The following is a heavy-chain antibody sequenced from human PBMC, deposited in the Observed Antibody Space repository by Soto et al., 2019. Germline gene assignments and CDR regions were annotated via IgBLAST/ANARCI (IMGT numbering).Heavy chain of an antibody. J-gene: IGHJ2*01. CDR3: ARRKIAVAGRYWYFDL. CDR1: GYTFTSYD. CDR2: MNPNSGNT. V-gene: IGHV1-8*01. D-gene: IGHD6-19*01. Sequence: QVQLVQSGAEVKKPGASVKVSCKASGYTFTSYDINWVRQATGQGLEWMGWMNPNSGNTGYAQKFQGRVTMTRNTSISTAYMELSSLRSEDTAVYYCARRKIAVAGRYWYFDLWGRGTLVTVSS.